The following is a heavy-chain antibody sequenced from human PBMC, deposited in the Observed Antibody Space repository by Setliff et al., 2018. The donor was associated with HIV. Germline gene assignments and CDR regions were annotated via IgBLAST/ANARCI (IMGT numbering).Heavy chain of an antibody. CDR1: GFSLSTSGVG. J-gene: IGHJ4*01. CDR3: VHVSYYRDVYFDA. D-gene: IGHD3-10*01. CDR2: IYWDDDT. Sequence: SGLRVNPTQTLTLTCTFSGFSLSTSGVGVGWIRQPPGKALEWLALIYWDDDTRYNPSLKSRLTITKDTSRNQVDLTVSNMDPVDTATYFCVHVSYYRDVYFDAWGQGVLVTVSS. V-gene: IGHV2-5*02.